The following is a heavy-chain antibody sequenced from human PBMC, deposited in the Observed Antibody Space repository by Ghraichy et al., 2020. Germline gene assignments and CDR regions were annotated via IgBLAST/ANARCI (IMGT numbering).Heavy chain of an antibody. CDR2: INHSGST. CDR3: ATGYGYQKN. CDR1: GGSFSGYY. V-gene: IGHV4-34*01. Sequence: SETLSLTCAVYGGSFSGYYWSWIRQPPGKGLEWIGEINHSGSTNYNPSLKSRVTISVDTSKNQFSLKLSSVTAADTAVYYCATGYGYQKNWGQGTLVTVSS. J-gene: IGHJ4*02. D-gene: IGHD4-17*01.